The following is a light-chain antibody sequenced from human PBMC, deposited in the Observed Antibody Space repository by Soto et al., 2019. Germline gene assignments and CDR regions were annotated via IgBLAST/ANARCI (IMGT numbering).Light chain of an antibody. CDR1: QSISSW. Sequence: DIQMTQSPSTLSASVGDRFTITCRAIQSISSWLAWYQQKPGKAPKLLIYKASSLESGVPSRFSGSGSGTEFTLTISSLQPDDFASYYCQQYNSYSWTFGQGTKV. CDR2: KAS. CDR3: QQYNSYSWT. J-gene: IGKJ1*01. V-gene: IGKV1-5*03.